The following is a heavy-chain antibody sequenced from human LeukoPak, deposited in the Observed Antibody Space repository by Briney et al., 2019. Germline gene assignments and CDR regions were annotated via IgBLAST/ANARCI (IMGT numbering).Heavy chain of an antibody. D-gene: IGHD3-3*01. CDR1: GYTFTSYD. CDR2: MNPDSGNT. V-gene: IGHV1-8*01. J-gene: IGHJ4*02. CDR3: ARGIIVWSGYYEDY. Sequence: ASVKVSCKASGYTFTSYDNNWVRQATGQGLEWMGWMNPDSGNTGYAQKFQGRVTMTRNTSISTAYTELSSLRSEDTAVYYCARGIIVWSGYYEDYWGQGTLDTVSS.